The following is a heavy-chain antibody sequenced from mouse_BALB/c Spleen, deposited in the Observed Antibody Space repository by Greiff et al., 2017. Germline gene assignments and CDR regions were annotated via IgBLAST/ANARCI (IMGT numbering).Heavy chain of an antibody. CDR3: ARSTMIPYFDV. D-gene: IGHD2-4*01. V-gene: IGHV5-17*02. J-gene: IGHJ1*01. CDR2: ISSGSSTI. CDR1: GFTFSSFG. Sequence: EVQRVESGGGLVQPGGSRKLSCAASGFTFSSFGMHWVRQAPEKGLEWVAYISSGSSTIYYADTVKGRFTISRDNPKNTLFLQMTSLRSEDTAMYYCARSTMIPYFDVWGAGTTVTVSS.